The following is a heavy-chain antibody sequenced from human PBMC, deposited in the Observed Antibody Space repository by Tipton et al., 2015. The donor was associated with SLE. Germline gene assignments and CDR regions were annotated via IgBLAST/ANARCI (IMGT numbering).Heavy chain of an antibody. CDR3: ARHSAVATIRGGLDY. CDR1: GGSISSSSYY. Sequence: TLSLTCTVSGGSISSSSYYWGWIRQPPGKGLEWIGSIYYSGSTYYNPSLKSRVTISVDTSKNQFSLKLSSVTAADTAVYYCARHSAVATIRGGLDYWGQGTLVTVSS. J-gene: IGHJ4*02. V-gene: IGHV4-39*01. CDR2: IYYSGST. D-gene: IGHD5-12*01.